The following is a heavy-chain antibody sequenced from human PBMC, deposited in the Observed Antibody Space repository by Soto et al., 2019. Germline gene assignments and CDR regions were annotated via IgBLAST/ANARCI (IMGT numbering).Heavy chain of an antibody. Sequence: SETLSLTCTVSGYSISSGYYWSWIRQTPGKGLEWIGSISHSGTSFYNPSLSSRVTISMDTSNTPFSLKLTSLTATDTAVDYCARASGGHAGCGHWSGPWGQGTLVTVSS. CDR3: ARASGGHAGCGHWSGP. J-gene: IGHJ5*02. CDR1: GYSISSGYY. CDR2: ISHSGTS. V-gene: IGHV4-38-2*02. D-gene: IGHD2-15*01.